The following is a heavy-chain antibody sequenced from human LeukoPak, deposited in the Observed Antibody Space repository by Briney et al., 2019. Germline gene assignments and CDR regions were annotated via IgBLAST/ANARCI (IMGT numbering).Heavy chain of an antibody. D-gene: IGHD1-14*01. Sequence: ASVKVSCKASGYTFTSYNIHWVRQAPGQGLEWMGIINPTGGSTGYAQKFKGRVTMTRDTSKTTLYMEMSSLRSEDTAVYYCARDIAGGWNYFDYWGQGTLVTVSS. J-gene: IGHJ4*02. CDR3: ARDIAGGWNYFDY. CDR2: INPTGGST. CDR1: GYTFTSYN. V-gene: IGHV1-46*01.